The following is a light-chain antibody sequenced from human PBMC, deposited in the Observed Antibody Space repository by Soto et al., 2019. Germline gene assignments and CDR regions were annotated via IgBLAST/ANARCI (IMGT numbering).Light chain of an antibody. CDR1: QSIGNW. CDR2: KAS. CDR3: HHYNKYSPEHT. Sequence: DIQMTQSPSTVSASVGDRVTITCRASQSIGNWLAWYQQKPGKAPNLLIYKASTLESGVPSRFSGSGSGTEFTLTISSLQPDDFATYYFHHYNKYSPEHTYGQGTRLDIK. V-gene: IGKV1-5*03. J-gene: IGKJ2*01.